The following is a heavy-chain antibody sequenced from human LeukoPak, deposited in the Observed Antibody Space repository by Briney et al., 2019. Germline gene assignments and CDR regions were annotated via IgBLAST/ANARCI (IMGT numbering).Heavy chain of an antibody. CDR2: MNPNSGNT. CDR3: AREANTDMGHYYYYGMDV. Sequence: ASVKVSCKASGYTFTSYDINWVRQATGQGLEWMGWMNPNSGNTGYAQKFQGRVTITRNTSISTAYMELSSLRSEDTAVYYCAREANTDMGHYYYYGMDVWGQGTTVTVSS. J-gene: IGHJ6*02. CDR1: GYTFTSYD. V-gene: IGHV1-8*03. D-gene: IGHD5-18*01.